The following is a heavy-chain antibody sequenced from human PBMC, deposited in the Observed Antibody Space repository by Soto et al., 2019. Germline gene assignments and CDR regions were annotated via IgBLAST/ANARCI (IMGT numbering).Heavy chain of an antibody. D-gene: IGHD4-17*01. V-gene: IGHV4-59*01. Sequence: QVQLQESGPGLVKPSETLSLTCTVSGGSISNYYWSWIRQPPGKGLEWIGYIYYSGSTNYNPSLKRRVTISVDTSKSQCSLKLSSVTAADTAVYYCARVNYGNYYYYYGMDVWGQGTTVTVSS. CDR1: GGSISNYY. CDR2: IYYSGST. J-gene: IGHJ6*02. CDR3: ARVNYGNYYYYYGMDV.